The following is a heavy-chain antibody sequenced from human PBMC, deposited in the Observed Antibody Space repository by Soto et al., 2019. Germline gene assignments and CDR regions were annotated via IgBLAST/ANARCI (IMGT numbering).Heavy chain of an antibody. Sequence: QIQLVQSGPEVQQPGASVKVSCKASGYSFTSYGISWVRQAPGQGLEWVGWISAYNGNTNYAHSLQGRVTMTTDTSTNTAYMELKRLRSDDTAVYYCARDPHITGSLRGTPLMNVWGQGTTVTVSS. CDR3: ARDPHITGSLRGTPLMNV. CDR1: GYSFTSYG. D-gene: IGHD1-20*01. J-gene: IGHJ6*02. CDR2: ISAYNGNT. V-gene: IGHV1-18*04.